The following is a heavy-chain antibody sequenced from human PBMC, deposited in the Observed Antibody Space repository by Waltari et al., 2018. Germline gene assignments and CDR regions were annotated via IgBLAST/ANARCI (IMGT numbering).Heavy chain of an antibody. D-gene: IGHD3-3*01. J-gene: IGHJ3*02. V-gene: IGHV4-59*01. Sequence: QVQLQESGPGLVKPSETLSLTCTVSGGSISSYYWSWIRQSPGKGLEWIGYIYYSGSTNYNPSLKSRVTISVDTSKNQFSLKLSSVTAADTAVYYCARTDSDFWSGYSAFDIWGQGTMVTVSS. CDR2: IYYSGST. CDR3: ARTDSDFWSGYSAFDI. CDR1: GGSISSYY.